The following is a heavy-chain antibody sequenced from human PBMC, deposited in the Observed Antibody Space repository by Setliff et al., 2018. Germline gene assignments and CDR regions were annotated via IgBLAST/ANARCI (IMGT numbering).Heavy chain of an antibody. D-gene: IGHD1-1*01. Sequence: PSETMSLTCDVSGISITSGHYWGWIRQPPGKGLEWIATIYHRGRTYYNPSLDSRVTISLDTSKNPYSLRLRSVPAADTAVYYCASPRRDDLDTPFDAFDLWVQGTKVTVSS. CDR1: GISITSGHY. CDR3: ASPRRDDLDTPFDAFDL. J-gene: IGHJ3*01. CDR2: IYHRGRT. V-gene: IGHV4-38-2*01.